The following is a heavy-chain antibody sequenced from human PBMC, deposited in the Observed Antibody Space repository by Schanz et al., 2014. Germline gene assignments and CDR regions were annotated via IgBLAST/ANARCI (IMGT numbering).Heavy chain of an antibody. CDR1: GFSLNTYG. CDR2: IWNNGVTK. V-gene: IGHV3-33*01. D-gene: IGHD3-10*01. Sequence: QAQLMESGGGVVQPGTSLILSCSVSGFSLNTYGIHWFRQPAGKGLEWVAVIWNNGVTKYYADSVEGRFTISRDNSRNTLYLQMNTLRAEDTAVYYCARANYRRKINFDYWGRGTLVTVSS. CDR3: ARANYRRKINFDY. J-gene: IGHJ4*02.